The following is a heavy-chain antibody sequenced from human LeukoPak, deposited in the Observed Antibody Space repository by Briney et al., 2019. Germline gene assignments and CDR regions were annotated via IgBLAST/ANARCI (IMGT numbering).Heavy chain of an antibody. Sequence: GGSLRLSCAASGFTFSSYSMNWVRQAPGKGLEWVSSISTGSSYIYYADSMKGRFTISRDNSKNTLYLQMNSLRAEDTAVYYCAKEGPKSIAATGYYMDVWGKGTTVTISS. J-gene: IGHJ6*03. CDR1: GFTFSSYS. CDR2: ISTGSSYI. V-gene: IGHV3-21*04. D-gene: IGHD6-25*01. CDR3: AKEGPKSIAATGYYMDV.